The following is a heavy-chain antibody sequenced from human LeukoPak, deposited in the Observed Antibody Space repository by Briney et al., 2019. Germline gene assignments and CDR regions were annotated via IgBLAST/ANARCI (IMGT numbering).Heavy chain of an antibody. J-gene: IGHJ6*02. CDR2: FHNSGTS. CDR3: ARTLGSHYYYAMDV. Sequence: PSETLSLTCTVSDDSISDYYRGWIRQPPGKGLEWIGYFHNSGTSTYNPSLKSRVTISVDTSNNHFSLKLSSVTAADTAVYYCARTLGSHYYYAMDVWGQGTTVTVSS. V-gene: IGHV4-59*08. D-gene: IGHD3-10*01. CDR1: DDSISDYY.